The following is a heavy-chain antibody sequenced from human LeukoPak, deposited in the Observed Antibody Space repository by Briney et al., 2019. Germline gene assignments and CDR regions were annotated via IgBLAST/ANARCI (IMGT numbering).Heavy chain of an antibody. D-gene: IGHD2-15*01. Sequence: PSETLSLTCTVSGGSISSYYWSWIRQPPGKGLEWIGYIYYSGSTNYNPSLKSRVTISVDTSKNQFSLKLSSVTAADTAVYYCARPYCSGGSCYSSNWFDPWGQGTLVTVSS. CDR2: IYYSGST. J-gene: IGHJ5*02. V-gene: IGHV4-59*01. CDR3: ARPYCSGGSCYSSNWFDP. CDR1: GGSISSYY.